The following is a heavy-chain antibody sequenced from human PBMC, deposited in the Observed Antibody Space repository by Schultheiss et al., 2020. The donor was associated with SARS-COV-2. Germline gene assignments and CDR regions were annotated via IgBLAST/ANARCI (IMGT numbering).Heavy chain of an antibody. Sequence: GSLRLSCAVYGGSISGYYWGWIRQPPGNGLEWIGSIYYSGSTYYNPSLKSRVTISVDTSKNQFSLKLSSVTAADTAVYYCARGQWLAWYFDLWGRGTLVTVSS. CDR1: GGSISGYY. D-gene: IGHD6-19*01. CDR3: ARGQWLAWYFDL. CDR2: IYYSGST. J-gene: IGHJ2*01. V-gene: IGHV4-39*07.